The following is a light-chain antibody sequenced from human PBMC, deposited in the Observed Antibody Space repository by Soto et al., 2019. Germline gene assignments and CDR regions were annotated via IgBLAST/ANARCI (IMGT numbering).Light chain of an antibody. CDR3: CSYAGSSTYVV. J-gene: IGLJ2*01. Sequence: QSVLTQPASVSGSPGQSITISCTGTSSDVGSYNLVSWYQQHPGKAPKLMIYEGSKRPPGVSNRFSGSKSGNTASLTISGLQAEDEADYYCCSYAGSSTYVVFGGGTKLTVL. CDR2: EGS. V-gene: IGLV2-23*01. CDR1: SSDVGSYNL.